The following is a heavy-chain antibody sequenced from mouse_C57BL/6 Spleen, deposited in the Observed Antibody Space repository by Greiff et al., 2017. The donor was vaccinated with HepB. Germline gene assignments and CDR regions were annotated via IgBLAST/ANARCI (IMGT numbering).Heavy chain of an antibody. Sequence: DVQLVESEGGLVQPGSSMKLSCTASGFTFSDYYMAWVRQVPEKGLEWVANINYDGSSTYYLDSLKSRFIISRDNAKNILYLQMSSLKSEDTATYYCARHITTVVATGYFDVWGTGTTVTVSS. CDR1: GFTFSDYY. CDR2: INYDGSST. D-gene: IGHD1-1*01. J-gene: IGHJ1*03. CDR3: ARHITTVVATGYFDV. V-gene: IGHV5-16*01.